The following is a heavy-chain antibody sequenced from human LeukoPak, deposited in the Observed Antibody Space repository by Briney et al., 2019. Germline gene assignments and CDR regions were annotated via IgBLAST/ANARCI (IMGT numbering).Heavy chain of an antibody. CDR3: VKDLGGGTDY. CDR2: ISSNGDTT. Sequence: PGGSLRLSCSASRFTFSNYDMHWVRQAPGKGLKYVSAISSNGDTTYYADSVKGRFTISRDNSKNTLYLQMSSLGPEDTAVYYCVKDLGGGTDYWGQGALVTVSS. CDR1: RFTFSNYD. V-gene: IGHV3-64D*06. J-gene: IGHJ4*02. D-gene: IGHD1-26*01.